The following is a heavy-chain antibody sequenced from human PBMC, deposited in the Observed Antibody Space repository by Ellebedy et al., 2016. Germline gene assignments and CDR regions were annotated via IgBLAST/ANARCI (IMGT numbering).Heavy chain of an antibody. D-gene: IGHD3-10*01. CDR1: GGSFSGYY. CDR2: INHSGST. Sequence: SETLSLXCAVYGGSFSGYYWSWIRQPPGKGLEWIGEINHSGSTNYNPSLKSRVTISVDTSKNQFSLKLSSVTAADTAVYYCARGRGYYGSGRNYYYYGMDVWGQGTTVTVSS. CDR3: ARGRGYYGSGRNYYYYGMDV. V-gene: IGHV4-34*01. J-gene: IGHJ6*02.